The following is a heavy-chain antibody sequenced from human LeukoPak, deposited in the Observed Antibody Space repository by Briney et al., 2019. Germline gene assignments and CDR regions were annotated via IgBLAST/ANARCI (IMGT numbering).Heavy chain of an antibody. V-gene: IGHV4-34*01. D-gene: IGHD3-3*01. Sequence: SETLSLTCAVYGGSFSGYYWSWIRQPPGKGLEWIGEINHSGSTNYNPSLKSRVIISVDTSKNQFSLKLGSVTAADTAVYYCARETATYDFWSGYPNYYFDYWGLGTLVTVSS. CDR1: GGSFSGYY. J-gene: IGHJ4*02. CDR3: ARETATYDFWSGYPNYYFDY. CDR2: INHSGST.